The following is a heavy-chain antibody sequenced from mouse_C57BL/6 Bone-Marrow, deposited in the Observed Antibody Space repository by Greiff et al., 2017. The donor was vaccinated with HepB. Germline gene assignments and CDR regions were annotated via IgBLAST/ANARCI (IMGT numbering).Heavy chain of an antibody. V-gene: IGHV5-6*02. J-gene: IGHJ1*03. CDR1: GFTFSSYG. D-gene: IGHD1-1*01. Sequence: DVKLVESGGDLVKPGGSLKLSCAASGFTFSSYGMSWVRQTPDKRLEWVATISSGGSYTYYPDSVKGRFTISRDNAKNTLYLRMSSLKSEDTAMYYCARHRITTVWYFDVWGTGTTVTVSS. CDR3: ARHRITTVWYFDV. CDR2: ISSGGSYT.